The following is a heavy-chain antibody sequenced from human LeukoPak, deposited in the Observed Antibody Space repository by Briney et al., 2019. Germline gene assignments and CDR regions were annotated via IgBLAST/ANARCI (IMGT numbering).Heavy chain of an antibody. CDR1: GGSISSYY. Sequence: SETLSLTCTVSGGSISSYYWSWIRQPPGKGLEWIGYIYYSGSTNYNPSLKSRVTISVDTSKNQFSLKLSSVTAADTAVYYCARGSGSYFPDFDYWGQGTLVTVSS. V-gene: IGHV4-59*12. D-gene: IGHD1-26*01. J-gene: IGHJ4*02. CDR3: ARGSGSYFPDFDY. CDR2: IYYSGST.